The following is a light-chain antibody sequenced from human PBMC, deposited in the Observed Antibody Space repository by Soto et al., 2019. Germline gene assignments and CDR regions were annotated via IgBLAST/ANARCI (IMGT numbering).Light chain of an antibody. CDR3: QTWNTRFSVV. Sequence: QPVLTQSPSASASLGASVKLTCTLSSGHSSYAIAWHQQQPEKGPRYLMRVNSDGSHNKGDGIPDRFSGSSSGAERYLTISSLQSEDEADYYCQTWNTRFSVVFGGGTKVTVL. V-gene: IGLV4-69*01. CDR1: SGHSSYA. J-gene: IGLJ2*01. CDR2: VNSDGSH.